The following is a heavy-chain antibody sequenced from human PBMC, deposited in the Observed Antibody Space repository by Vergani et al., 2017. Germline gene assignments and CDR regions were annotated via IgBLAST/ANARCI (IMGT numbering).Heavy chain of an antibody. Sequence: QLQLRESGPGLVKPSETLSLTCTVSGGSISSSSYYWGWIRQPPGKGLEWIGSIYYSGSTYYNPSLKSRVTISVDTSKNQFSLKLSSVTAADTAVYYCARDSGVYYYDSSGYYNWFDPWGQGTLVTVSS. J-gene: IGHJ5*02. CDR3: ARDSGVYYYDSSGYYNWFDP. V-gene: IGHV4-39*07. CDR2: IYYSGST. CDR1: GGSISSSSYY. D-gene: IGHD3-22*01.